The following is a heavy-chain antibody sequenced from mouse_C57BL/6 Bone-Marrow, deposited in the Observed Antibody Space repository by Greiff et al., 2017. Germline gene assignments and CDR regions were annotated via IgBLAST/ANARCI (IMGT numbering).Heavy chain of an antibody. D-gene: IGHD1-1*01. V-gene: IGHV5-6*02. Sequence: EVKLMESGGDLVKPGGSLKLSCAASGFTFSSYGMSWVRPTPDKRLEWVATISSGGSYTYYPDSVKGRFTISRDNAKNTLYLQMSSLKSEDTAMYYCARRGITTVVAYYFDYWGQGTTLTVSS. J-gene: IGHJ2*01. CDR2: ISSGGSYT. CDR3: ARRGITTVVAYYFDY. CDR1: GFTFSSYG.